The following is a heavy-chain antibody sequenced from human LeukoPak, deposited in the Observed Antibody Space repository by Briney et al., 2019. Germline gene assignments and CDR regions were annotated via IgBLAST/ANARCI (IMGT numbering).Heavy chain of an antibody. CDR2: ISSISSYI. CDR1: GFTFSSYS. V-gene: IGHV3-21*01. J-gene: IGHJ3*02. D-gene: IGHD1-26*01. Sequence: SGGSLRLSCAASGFTFSSYSMNWVRQAPGKGLGWVSSISSISSYIYYADSVKGRFTVSRDNAKNSLYLQMDSLRAEDTAVYYCARDPSGTYYPRVSGALDIWGQGTMVTVSS. CDR3: ARDPSGTYYPRVSGALDI.